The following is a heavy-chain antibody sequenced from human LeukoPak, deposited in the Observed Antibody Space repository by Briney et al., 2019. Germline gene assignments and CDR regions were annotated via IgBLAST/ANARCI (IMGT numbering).Heavy chain of an antibody. V-gene: IGHV4-30-2*01. D-gene: IGHD3-10*01. J-gene: IGHJ4*02. CDR3: ARVSSAGGSGSSNFDY. Sequence: SETLSLTCAVSGGSISSGGYSWSWLRQPPGKGLEWIGYIYHSGSTYYNPSLKSRVTISVDRSKNQFSLKLSSVTAADTAVYYCARVSSAGGSGSSNFDYWGQGTLVTVSS. CDR2: IYHSGST. CDR1: GGSISSGGYS.